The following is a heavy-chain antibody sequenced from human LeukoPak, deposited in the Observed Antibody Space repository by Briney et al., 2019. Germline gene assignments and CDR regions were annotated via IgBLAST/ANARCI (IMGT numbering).Heavy chain of an antibody. CDR1: GGSFSGYY. CDR2: INHSGST. J-gene: IGHJ6*02. D-gene: IGHD3-3*01. Sequence: SETLSLTCAVYGGSFSGYYWSWIRQPPGKGLEWIGEINHSGSTNYNPSLKSRVTISVDTSKNQFSLKLSSVTAADTAVYYCARGFLEWFESRRYYYGMDVWGQGTTVTVSS. V-gene: IGHV4-34*01. CDR3: ARGFLEWFESRRYYYGMDV.